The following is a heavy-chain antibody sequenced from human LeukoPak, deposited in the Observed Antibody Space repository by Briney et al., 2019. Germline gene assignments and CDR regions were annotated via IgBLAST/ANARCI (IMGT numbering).Heavy chain of an antibody. Sequence: GGSLRLSCAASGFTFSSYWMHWVRQAPGKGLVWVSRINHDGSSTNYADSVKGRFTISRDNAKNTVYLQMNSLRAEDTAVYYCARGPNYYGSGSRERAFDYWGQGTLVTVSS. CDR1: GFTFSSYW. CDR3: ARGPNYYGSGSRERAFDY. CDR2: INHDGSST. V-gene: IGHV3-74*01. J-gene: IGHJ4*02. D-gene: IGHD3-10*01.